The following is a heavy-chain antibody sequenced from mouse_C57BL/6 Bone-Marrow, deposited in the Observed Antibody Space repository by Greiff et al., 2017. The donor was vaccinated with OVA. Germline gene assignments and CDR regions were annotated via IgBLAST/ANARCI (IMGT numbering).Heavy chain of an antibody. D-gene: IGHD1-1*01. V-gene: IGHV5-9*01. J-gene: IGHJ4*01. CDR3: ATSVVAYYYAMDY. CDR1: GFTFSSYT. Sequence: EVKLVESGGGLVKPGGSLKLSCAASGFTFSSYTMSWVRQTPEKRLEWVATISGGGGNTYYPDSVKGRFTISRDNAKITLYLQMSSLRSEDTALYYCATSVVAYYYAMDYWGQGTSVTVSS. CDR2: ISGGGGNT.